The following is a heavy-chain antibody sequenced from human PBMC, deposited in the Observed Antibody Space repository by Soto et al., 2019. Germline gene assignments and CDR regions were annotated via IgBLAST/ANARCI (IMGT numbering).Heavy chain of an antibody. CDR2: IIPLYGTV. J-gene: IGHJ4*02. V-gene: IGHV1-69*06. CDR3: ARVRVIRGVIPSHFGL. D-gene: IGHD3-10*01. CDR1: GGTFNSYG. Sequence: QAHLAQSGAEVKKPGSSVTVSCKASGGTFNSYGISWVRQAPGQGLDWMGVIIPLYGTVNYAQKFQGRASITAENSTGTASVALNRLRSDDTAVYYCARVRVIRGVIPSHFGLWGQGTLVTVSS.